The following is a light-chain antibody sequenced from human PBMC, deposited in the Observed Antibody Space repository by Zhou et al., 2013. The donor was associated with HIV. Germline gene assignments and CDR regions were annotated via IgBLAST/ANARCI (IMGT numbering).Light chain of an antibody. Sequence: DIQMTQSPSSLSASVGDRVTITCRASQSISTYLNWYQQKPGKAPALLIYKASSLESGVPSRFSGSGSGTEFTLTISSLQPDDFATYYCQQYNDYSATFGQGTKVEIK. CDR3: QQYNDYSAT. CDR1: QSISTY. CDR2: KAS. V-gene: IGKV1-5*03. J-gene: IGKJ1*01.